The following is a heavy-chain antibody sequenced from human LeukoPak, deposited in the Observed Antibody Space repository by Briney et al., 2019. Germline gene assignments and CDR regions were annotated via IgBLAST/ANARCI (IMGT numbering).Heavy chain of an antibody. CDR1: GFTFSNAW. CDR2: IKTKNDGGTT. J-gene: IGHJ4*02. D-gene: IGHD5-18*01. V-gene: IGHV3-15*01. Sequence: GGSLRLSCAASGFTFSNAWMNWVRQAPGKGLEWVGRIKTKNDGGTTDYAAPVKGRFTISRDDSKNALYLQMNSLKTEDTAVYYCTTEYTFGADFFDYWGQGTLVTVSS. CDR3: TTEYTFGADFFDY.